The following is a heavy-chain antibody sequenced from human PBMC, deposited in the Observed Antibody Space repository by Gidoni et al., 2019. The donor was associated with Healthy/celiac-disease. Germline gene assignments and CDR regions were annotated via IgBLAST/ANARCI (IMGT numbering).Heavy chain of an antibody. CDR1: GGSISSSSYY. J-gene: IGHJ4*02. Sequence: QLQLQESGPGLVKPSETLSLTCTVSGGSISSSSYYWGWIRQPPGKGLEWIGSIYYSGSTYYNPSLKSRVTISVDTSKNQFSLKLSSVTAADTAVYYCARLYDSSGYYYVYFDYWGQGTLVTVSS. V-gene: IGHV4-39*01. D-gene: IGHD3-22*01. CDR3: ARLYDSSGYYYVYFDY. CDR2: IYYSGST.